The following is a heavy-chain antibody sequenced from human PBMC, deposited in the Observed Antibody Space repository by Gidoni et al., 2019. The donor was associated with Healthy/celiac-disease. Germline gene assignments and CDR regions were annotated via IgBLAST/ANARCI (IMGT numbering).Heavy chain of an antibody. CDR3: ATINTGLVTGAFDI. J-gene: IGHJ3*02. V-gene: IGHV3-23*01. CDR1: VFPFSSYA. CDR2: ISGSGGST. D-gene: IGHD6-19*01. Sequence: EVQLLESGGGLVPPGGSLRLSCSAPVFPFSSYAMSWVRQAPRKGLECVSAISGSGGSTYYADSVKGRFTISRDNSKNTLYLKMNSLRAEDTAVYYCATINTGLVTGAFDIWGQGTMVTVSS.